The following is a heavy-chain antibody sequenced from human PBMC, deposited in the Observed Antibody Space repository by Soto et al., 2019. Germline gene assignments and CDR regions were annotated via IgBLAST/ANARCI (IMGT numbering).Heavy chain of an antibody. CDR2: IYSGGST. D-gene: IGHD3-22*01. Sequence: EVQLVESGGGLIQPGGSLRLSCAASGFTVSSHYMSWVRQAPGKGLEWVSVIYSGGSTYYADSVKGRFTISRDTSKNTLYLKKNSLRAQDTAIYYCARNSNSAGTMYDYWGQGTLVTVSP. J-gene: IGHJ4*02. V-gene: IGHV3-53*01. CDR1: GFTVSSHY. CDR3: ARNSNSAGTMYDY.